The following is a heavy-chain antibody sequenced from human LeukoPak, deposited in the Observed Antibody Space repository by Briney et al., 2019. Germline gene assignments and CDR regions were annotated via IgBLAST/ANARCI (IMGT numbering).Heavy chain of an antibody. CDR1: GFTFDDYA. V-gene: IGHV3-9*01. D-gene: IGHD3-10*01. CDR3: AKEQYYYDSGSYFMDV. J-gene: IGHJ6*02. Sequence: GGSLRLSCAASGFTFDDYAMHWVRQVPGKGLEWVSHISWNSGSIDYADSVKGRFTISRDNAKNSLYLHMNSLRAADTALYYCAKEQYYYDSGSYFMDVWAKGPRSPSP. CDR2: ISWNSGSI.